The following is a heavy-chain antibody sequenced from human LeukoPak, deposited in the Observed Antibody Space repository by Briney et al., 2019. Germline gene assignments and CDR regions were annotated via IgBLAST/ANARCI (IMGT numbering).Heavy chain of an antibody. CDR3: ARVGATTFDY. Sequence: SETLSLTCTVSGGSISSSSYYWGWIRQPPGKGLEWIGSIYYSGSTYYNPSLKSRVTISVDTSKNQFSLKLSSVTAADTAVYYCARVGATTFDYWGQGPLVTVSS. V-gene: IGHV4-39*07. CDR1: GGSISSSSYY. D-gene: IGHD1-26*01. CDR2: IYYSGST. J-gene: IGHJ4*02.